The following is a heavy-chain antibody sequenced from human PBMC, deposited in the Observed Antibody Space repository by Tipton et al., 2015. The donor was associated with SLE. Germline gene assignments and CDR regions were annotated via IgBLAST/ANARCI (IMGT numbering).Heavy chain of an antibody. CDR2: IYPGDSDT. CDR3: ARLDQSAYWGEGYFDY. V-gene: IGHV5-51*03. CDR1: GYSFTSYW. J-gene: IGHJ4*02. D-gene: IGHD7-27*01. Sequence: QLVQSGAEVKKPGESLKISCKGSGYSFTSYWIGWVRQMPGKGLEWMGVIYPGDSDTRYSPSFQGQVTISADKSISTAYLQWSSLKASDTAMYYCARLDQSAYWGEGYFDYWGQGTLVTVSS.